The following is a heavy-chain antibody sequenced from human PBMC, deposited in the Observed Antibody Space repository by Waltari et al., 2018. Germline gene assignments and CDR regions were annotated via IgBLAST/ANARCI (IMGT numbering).Heavy chain of an antibody. J-gene: IGHJ4*02. CDR2: IYYSGST. CDR3: ARLRSSAAAGTGGDY. D-gene: IGHD6-13*01. CDR1: GGSISSSSYY. Sequence: LQLQESGPGLVKPSETLSLTCTVSGGSISSSSYYWGWIRQPPGKGLEWIGSIYYSGSTYYNPSLKSRVTISVDTSKNQFSLKLSSVTAADTAVYYCARLRSSAAAGTGGDYWGQGTLVTVSS. V-gene: IGHV4-39*01.